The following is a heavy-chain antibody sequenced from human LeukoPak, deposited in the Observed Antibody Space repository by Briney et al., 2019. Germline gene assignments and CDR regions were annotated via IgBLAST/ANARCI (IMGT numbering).Heavy chain of an antibody. CDR1: GFSLSSFQ. CDR3: ARDGSTNRYNWFDS. J-gene: IGHJ5*01. Sequence: GGSLRLSCAASGFSLSSFQMNWVRQAPGKGLEWISYISDSGTTEYYADSVKGRFTISRDNAKNSLYLQMNSLTGEDTALYYCARDGSTNRYNWFDSWGQGTLVTVSS. CDR2: ISDSGTTE. V-gene: IGHV3-48*03. D-gene: IGHD2-8*01.